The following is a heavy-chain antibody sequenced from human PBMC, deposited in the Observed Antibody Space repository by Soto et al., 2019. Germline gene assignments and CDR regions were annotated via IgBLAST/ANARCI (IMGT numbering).Heavy chain of an antibody. Sequence: QVQLVQSGAEVKKPGSSVKVSCKASGGTFSSYAISWVRQAPGQGLEWMGGIIPIFGTANYAQKFQGRDTMTGDIPKSTAYMELSSLRFEDTALYYFATGGCSGGRCYPSPYFEYWGHGTPVIVSS. CDR2: IIPIFGTA. D-gene: IGHD2-15*01. J-gene: IGHJ4*01. CDR1: GGTFSSYA. CDR3: ATGGCSGGRCYPSPYFEY. V-gene: IGHV1-69*06.